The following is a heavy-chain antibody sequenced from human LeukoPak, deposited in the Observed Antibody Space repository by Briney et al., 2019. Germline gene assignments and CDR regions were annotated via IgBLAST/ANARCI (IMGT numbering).Heavy chain of an antibody. CDR1: GFTVSSNY. Sequence: GGSLRLSCAASGFTVSSNYMSWVRQAPGKGLEWVSVIYSGGSTYYADSVKGRFTISRDNSKNTLYLQMNSLRAEDTAVYYCARDTEQLVYGMDVWGQGTTVTVSS. J-gene: IGHJ6*02. D-gene: IGHD6-6*01. CDR2: IYSGGST. CDR3: ARDTEQLVYGMDV. V-gene: IGHV3-53*01.